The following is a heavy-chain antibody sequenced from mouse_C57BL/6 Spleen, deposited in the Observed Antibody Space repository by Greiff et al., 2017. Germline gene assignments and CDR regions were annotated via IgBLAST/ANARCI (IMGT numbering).Heavy chain of an antibody. D-gene: IGHD2-5*01. J-gene: IGHJ2*01. CDR2: IWSGGST. Sequence: VQLQQSGPGLVQPSQSLSITCTVSGFSLPSHGVHWVRQSPGKGLEWLGVIWSGGSTDYNEAFISRLSISKDNSKSQVFLKMNSLQADDTAIYYCARDVYYSNYENYFDYWGQGTTLTVSS. V-gene: IGHV2-2*01. CDR3: ARDVYYSNYENYFDY. CDR1: GFSLPSHG.